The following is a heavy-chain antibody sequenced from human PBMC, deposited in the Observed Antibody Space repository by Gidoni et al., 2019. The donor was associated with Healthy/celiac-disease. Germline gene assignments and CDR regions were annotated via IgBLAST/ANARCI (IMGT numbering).Heavy chain of an antibody. CDR2: ISGSGGST. V-gene: IGHV3-23*01. J-gene: IGHJ4*02. Sequence: EVQLLESGGGLVQPGGSLRLSCAASGFTFSSYAMSWVRQAPGKGLEWVSAISGSGGSTYYADSVKGRFTISRDNSKNTLYLQMNSLRAEDTAVYYCAKGGYSGYDSISGWSDYWGQGTLVTVSS. D-gene: IGHD5-12*01. CDR1: GFTFSSYA. CDR3: AKGGYSGYDSISGWSDY.